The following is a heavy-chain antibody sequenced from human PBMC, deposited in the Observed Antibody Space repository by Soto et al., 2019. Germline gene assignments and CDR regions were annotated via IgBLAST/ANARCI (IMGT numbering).Heavy chain of an antibody. CDR1: GGSFSGYY. Sequence: PSETLSLTCAVYGGSFSGYYWSWIRQPPGKGLEWIGEINHSGSTNYNPSLKSRVTISVDTSKNQFSLKLSYVPAADTSVYYCARGSDKYYDFWSGYPTNHYFDSWGQGTLVTVSS. D-gene: IGHD3-3*01. J-gene: IGHJ4*02. CDR3: ARGSDKYYDFWSGYPTNHYFDS. CDR2: INHSGST. V-gene: IGHV4-34*01.